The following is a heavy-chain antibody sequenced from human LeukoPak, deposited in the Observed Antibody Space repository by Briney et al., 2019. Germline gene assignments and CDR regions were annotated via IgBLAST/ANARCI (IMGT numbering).Heavy chain of an antibody. J-gene: IGHJ6*02. D-gene: IGHD4-23*01. V-gene: IGHV4-34*01. CDR3: AGEMGVVTAHGIDV. CDR1: GGSFSGYY. CDR2: IYYSGST. Sequence: TSETLSLTCAVYGGSFSGYYWSWIRQPPGKGLEWIGSIYYSGSTYYNPSLKSRVTISVDTSKNQFSLKLSSVTAADTALYYCAGEMGVVTAHGIDVWGQGTTVTVSS.